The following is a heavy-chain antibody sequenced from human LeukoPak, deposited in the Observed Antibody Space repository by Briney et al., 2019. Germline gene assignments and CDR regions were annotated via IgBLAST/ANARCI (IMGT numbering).Heavy chain of an antibody. CDR2: INPNSGGT. CDR3: ARYSSTWPFDY. CDR1: GYTLTGYY. Sequence: ASVKVSCKASGYTLTGYYLRWVRQAPGQGLEWMGWINPNSGGTNYAQKFQGRVTMTRDTSISTAYIELSRLRSDDTAVYYCARYSSTWPFDYWGQGALVTVSS. J-gene: IGHJ4*02. D-gene: IGHD6-13*01. V-gene: IGHV1-2*02.